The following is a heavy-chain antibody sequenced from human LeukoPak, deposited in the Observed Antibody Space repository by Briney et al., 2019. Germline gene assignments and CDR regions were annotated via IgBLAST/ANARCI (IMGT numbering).Heavy chain of an antibody. CDR2: IYSGGST. CDR3: ARRVYSSSWYDY. CDR1: GFTVSSNY. D-gene: IGHD6-13*01. V-gene: IGHV3-53*01. J-gene: IGHJ4*02. Sequence: GGSLRLSCAASGFTVSSNYVSWVRQAPGKGLEWVSVIYSGGSTYYADSVKGRFTISRDNSKSTLYLQMNSLRAEDTAVYYCARRVYSSSWYDYWGQGTLVTVSS.